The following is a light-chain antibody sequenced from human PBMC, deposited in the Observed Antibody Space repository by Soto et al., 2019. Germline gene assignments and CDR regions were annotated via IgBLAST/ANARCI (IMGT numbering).Light chain of an antibody. CDR1: QIVASTS. J-gene: IGKJ2*01. Sequence: EIVLTQSPGTLSLSPGDRATLSCRASQIVASTSFAWYQQSPGQAPRLLIYAASTRASDVPDRFSGSGSGTDVTLSIIRLEPEDFAVYYCHQYDGSPPYTFGQGTRLEIK. V-gene: IGKV3-20*01. CDR3: HQYDGSPPYT. CDR2: AAS.